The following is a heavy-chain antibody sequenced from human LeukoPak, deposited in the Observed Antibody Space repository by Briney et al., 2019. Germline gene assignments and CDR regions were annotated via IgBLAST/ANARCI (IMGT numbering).Heavy chain of an antibody. Sequence: ASVKVSCKASGYTFTSYGISWVRQAPGQGLEWMGWINPNSGGTNYAQKFQGRVTMTRDTSISTAYMELSRLRSDDTAVYYCARGWDYYDSSGYYFDYWGQGTLVTVSS. V-gene: IGHV1-2*02. CDR3: ARGWDYYDSSGYYFDY. CDR1: GYTFTSYG. D-gene: IGHD3-22*01. J-gene: IGHJ4*02. CDR2: INPNSGGT.